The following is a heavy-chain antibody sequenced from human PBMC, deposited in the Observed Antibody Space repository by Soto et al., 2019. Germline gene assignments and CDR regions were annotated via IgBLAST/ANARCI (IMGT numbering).Heavy chain of an antibody. V-gene: IGHV3-33*01. D-gene: IGHD5-12*01. CDR1: GFNFGNFG. CDR2: ISNDENIK. Sequence: GGSLRLSCVASGFNFGNFGMHWVRQAPGKGLEWLTVISNDENIKQDSVRGRFAIARDNSKNTLYLHLTSLRAEDTAIYYCARGLRGVLDYWGQGSLVTVSS. CDR3: ARGLRGVLDY. J-gene: IGHJ4*02.